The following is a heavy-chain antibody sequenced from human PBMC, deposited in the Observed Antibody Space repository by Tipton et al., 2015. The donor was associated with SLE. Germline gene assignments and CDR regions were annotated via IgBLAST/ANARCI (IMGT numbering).Heavy chain of an antibody. J-gene: IGHJ4*02. Sequence: TLSLTCTVSGGSISSGGYYWSWIRQPAGKGLEWIGRIYASGSANYNPSLESRVTISLAAAKNQFSLNLKSVTAADTAVYYCARGKTRVGYWGQGRLVTVSS. V-gene: IGHV4-61*02. D-gene: IGHD1/OR15-1a*01. CDR2: IYASGSA. CDR1: GGSISSGGYY. CDR3: ARGKTRVGY.